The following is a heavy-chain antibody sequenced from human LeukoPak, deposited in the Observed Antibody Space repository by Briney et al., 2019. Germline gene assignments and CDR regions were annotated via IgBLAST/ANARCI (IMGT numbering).Heavy chain of an antibody. CDR3: ARAITIFGVVIYPFDY. D-gene: IGHD3-3*01. Sequence: GASVKVSCKASGYTFIGYYLHWVRQAPGQGLEWMGWMNPNSGNTGYAQKFQGRVTMTRNTSISTAYMELSSLRSEDTAVYYCARAITIFGVVIYPFDYWGQGTLVTVSS. V-gene: IGHV1-8*02. J-gene: IGHJ4*02. CDR2: MNPNSGNT. CDR1: GYTFIGYY.